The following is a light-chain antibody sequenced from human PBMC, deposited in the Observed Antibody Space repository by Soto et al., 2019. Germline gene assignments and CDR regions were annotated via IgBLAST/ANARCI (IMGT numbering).Light chain of an antibody. J-gene: IGKJ5*01. Sequence: ERVMTQSPATLSVSPGERATLSCTSSQSVNSNYLAWYQQKPGQAPRLLIYGISKRATDIPDRFSGSGSGTEFTLTISSLQPEDFATYYCRQHGQWPITFGQGTRLEI. CDR2: GIS. CDR3: RQHGQWPIT. CDR1: QSVNSN. V-gene: IGKV3D-15*01.